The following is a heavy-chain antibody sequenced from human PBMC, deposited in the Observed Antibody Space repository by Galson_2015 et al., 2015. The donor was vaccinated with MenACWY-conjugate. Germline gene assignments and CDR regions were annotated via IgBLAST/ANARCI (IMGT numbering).Heavy chain of an antibody. V-gene: IGHV3-74*01. CDR3: AARLLRSGGIDI. CDR2: INSDGSST. Sequence: SLRLSCAASGFTFSSYWMHWVRQAPGKGLVWVSRINSDGSSTSYADSVRGRFTISRDNAKNTQYLQMNSLRAMDTAVYYCAARLLRSGGIDIWGQGTTVTVSS. CDR1: GFTFSSYW. D-gene: IGHD3-10*02. J-gene: IGHJ6*02.